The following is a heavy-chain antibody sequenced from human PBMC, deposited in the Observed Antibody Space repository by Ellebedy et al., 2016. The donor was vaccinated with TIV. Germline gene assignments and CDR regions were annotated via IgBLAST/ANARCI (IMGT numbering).Heavy chain of an antibody. J-gene: IGHJ4*02. V-gene: IGHV3-7*04. D-gene: IGHD3-22*01. CDR1: GFTFSNYW. CDR3: ARDGITMIVVVTHFDN. CDR2: IKQDGSVK. Sequence: GESLKISCAASGFTFSNYWMSWVRQAPGKGLEWVANIKQDGSVKYYVDSVKGRFTISRDNAKNSLYLQMNSLRAEDTAVYYCARDGITMIVVVTHFDNWGQGTLVTVSS.